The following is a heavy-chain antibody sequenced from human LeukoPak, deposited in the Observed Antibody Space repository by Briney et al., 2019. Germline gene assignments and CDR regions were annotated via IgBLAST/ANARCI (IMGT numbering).Heavy chain of an antibody. CDR1: GGSINSY. Sequence: PSETLSLTCTVSGGSINSYWSWIRQPPGKGLEWIGYIYYSGSTNYKSSLKSRVTISVDTSKNQFSLKLSSVTAAGTAVYYCARTTEGGYSYGYFYYYYMDVWGKGTTVTISS. CDR2: IYYSGST. D-gene: IGHD5-18*01. V-gene: IGHV4-59*01. J-gene: IGHJ6*03. CDR3: ARTTEGGYSYGYFYYYYMDV.